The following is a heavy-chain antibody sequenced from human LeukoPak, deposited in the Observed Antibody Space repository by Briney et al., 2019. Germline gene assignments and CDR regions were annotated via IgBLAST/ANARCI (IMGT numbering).Heavy chain of an antibody. CDR1: GFTLSSYS. V-gene: IGHV3-48*02. D-gene: IGHD1-7*01. Sequence: GGSLRLSCAASGFTLSSYSMNWVRQAPGKGLEWVSYISSSSSTIYYRDSVKGRFTISRDSAKNSLYLQMNSLRDEDTAVYYCTPHRDGNYPFDYWGQGTLVTVSS. CDR3: TPHRDGNYPFDY. CDR2: ISSSSSTI. J-gene: IGHJ4*02.